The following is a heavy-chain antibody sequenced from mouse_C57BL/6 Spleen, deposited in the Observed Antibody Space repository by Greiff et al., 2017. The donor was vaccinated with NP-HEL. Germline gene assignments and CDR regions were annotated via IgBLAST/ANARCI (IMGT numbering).Heavy chain of an antibody. CDR1: GFTFSDYG. CDR2: ISSGSSTI. V-gene: IGHV5-17*01. Sequence: EVKLMESGGGLVKPGGSLKLSCAASGFTFSDYGMHWVRQAPEKGLEWVAYISSGSSTIYYADTVKGRFTISRDNAKNTLFLQMTSLRSGDTAMYYCARTAAQAVYYYAMDYWGQGTSVTVSS. CDR3: ARTAAQAVYYYAMDY. D-gene: IGHD3-2*02. J-gene: IGHJ4*01.